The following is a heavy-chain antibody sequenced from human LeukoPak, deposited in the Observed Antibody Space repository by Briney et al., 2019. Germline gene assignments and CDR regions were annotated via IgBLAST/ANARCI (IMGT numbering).Heavy chain of an antibody. CDR1: GGSISSYY. Sequence: SETLSLTCTVSGGSISSYYWSWIRQPPGKGLEWIGYIYYSGSTNYNPSLKSRVTISVDTSKNQFSLKLSSVTAADTAVYYCAREVVAAAGIDYWGQGTLVTVSS. J-gene: IGHJ4*02. V-gene: IGHV4-59*01. CDR3: AREVVAAAGIDY. D-gene: IGHD6-13*01. CDR2: IYYSGST.